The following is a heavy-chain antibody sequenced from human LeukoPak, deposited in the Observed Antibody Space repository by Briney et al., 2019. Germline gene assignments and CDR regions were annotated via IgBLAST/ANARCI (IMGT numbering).Heavy chain of an antibody. Sequence: PSETQSLTCSVSGASISSHYWSWLRQPPGKGLEWIGYIHYSGSTNCNPSLKSRVTISLDTSKNQFSLKLTSVTAADTAVYYCSIVGTGFNIPGAYWGQGTLVTVSS. CDR2: IHYSGST. J-gene: IGHJ4*02. CDR3: SIVGTGFNIPGAY. CDR1: GASISSHY. D-gene: IGHD1-14*01. V-gene: IGHV4-59*11.